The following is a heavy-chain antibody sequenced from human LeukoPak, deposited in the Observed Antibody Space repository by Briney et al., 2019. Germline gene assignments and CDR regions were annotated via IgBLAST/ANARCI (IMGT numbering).Heavy chain of an antibody. D-gene: IGHD3-16*02. Sequence: GGSLRLSCTASGFTFGDYAVSWVRQAPGKGLEGVGFIRGTPYGGTTEYAASVKGRFTSKREESKKIAHLQLNSLKTEDTAVYYCSGTLGELSFYDYWGQGTLVTVSS. CDR2: IRGTPYGGTT. CDR1: GFTFGDYA. J-gene: IGHJ4*02. CDR3: SGTLGELSFYDY. V-gene: IGHV3-49*04.